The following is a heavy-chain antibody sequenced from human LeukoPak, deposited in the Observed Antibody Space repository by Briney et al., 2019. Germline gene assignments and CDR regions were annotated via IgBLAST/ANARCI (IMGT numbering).Heavy chain of an antibody. CDR2: ISGGGGST. Sequence: PGGSLRLSCAASGFTFTSYSMNWVRQAPGKGLEWVSTISGGGGSTYYADSVKGRFTISRDNSKNTLYLQMNNLRAEDTAVYYCAKITMVTTPNYWGQGTLVTVSS. D-gene: IGHD4-17*01. V-gene: IGHV3-23*01. J-gene: IGHJ4*02. CDR1: GFTFTSYS. CDR3: AKITMVTTPNY.